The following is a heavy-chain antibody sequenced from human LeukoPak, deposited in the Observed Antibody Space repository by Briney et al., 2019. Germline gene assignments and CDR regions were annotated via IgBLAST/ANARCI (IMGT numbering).Heavy chain of an antibody. V-gene: IGHV4-34*01. J-gene: IGHJ4*02. CDR1: GGSFSGYY. Sequence: SETLSLTCAVYGGSFSGYYWSWIRQPPGKGLEWIGEINHSGSTNYNPSLKSRVTISVDTSKNQFSLKLSSVTAADTAVYYCARGVYSSSWAPFDYWGQGTLVTVS. D-gene: IGHD6-13*01. CDR2: INHSGST. CDR3: ARGVYSSSWAPFDY.